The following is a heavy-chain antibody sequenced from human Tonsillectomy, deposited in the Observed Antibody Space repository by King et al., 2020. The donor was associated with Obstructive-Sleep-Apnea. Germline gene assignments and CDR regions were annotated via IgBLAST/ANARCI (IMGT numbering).Heavy chain of an antibody. V-gene: IGHV4-39*07. CDR2: MYYSGRT. Sequence: QLQESGPGLVKPSETLSLTCTVSGGSISSSSYYWGWIRQPPGKGLAWIGNMYYSGRTYYNPSLKSPVTMSVDTSKNQISLKLISVTAADTAVYYWARLLPSMGYWGQGTLVTVSS. CDR3: ARLLPSMGY. D-gene: IGHD1-26*01. J-gene: IGHJ4*02. CDR1: GGSISSSSYY.